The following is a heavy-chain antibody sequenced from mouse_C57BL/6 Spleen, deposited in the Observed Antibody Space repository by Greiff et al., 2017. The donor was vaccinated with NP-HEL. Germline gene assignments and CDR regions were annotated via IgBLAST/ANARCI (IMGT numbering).Heavy chain of an antibody. J-gene: IGHJ4*01. D-gene: IGHD2-4*01. CDR2: IRSKSNNYAT. V-gene: IGHV10-1*01. Sequence: EVQRVESGGGLVQPKGSLKLSCAASGFSFNTYAMNWVRQAPGKGLEWVARIRSKSNNYATYYADSVKDRFTISRDDSESMLYLQMNNLKTEDTAMYYCVRHRDYDDAMDYWGQGTSVTVSS. CDR3: VRHRDYDDAMDY. CDR1: GFSFNTYA.